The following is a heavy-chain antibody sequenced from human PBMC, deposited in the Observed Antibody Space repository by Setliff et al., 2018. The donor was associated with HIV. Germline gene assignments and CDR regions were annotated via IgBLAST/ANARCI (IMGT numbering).Heavy chain of an antibody. D-gene: IGHD3-3*01. V-gene: IGHV3-33*01. CDR3: ARVFQSYFFDF. CDR1: GFTFGSYG. CDR2: IWYDGSEK. Sequence: RLSCTTSGFTFGSYGMHWFRQAPGKGLEWVANIWYDGSEKYYADSVKGRFTISRDKSKNTLYLQMNSLRTEDTAVYYCARVFQSYFFDFWGQGTLVTVSS. J-gene: IGHJ4*02.